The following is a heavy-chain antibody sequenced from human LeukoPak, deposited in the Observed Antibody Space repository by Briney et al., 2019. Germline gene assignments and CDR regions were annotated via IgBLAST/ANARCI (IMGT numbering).Heavy chain of an antibody. J-gene: IGHJ6*03. CDR1: GGTFSRYA. CDR3: AGGLPAAAGDLYYYYMDV. D-gene: IGHD6-13*01. V-gene: IGHV1-69*05. CDR2: IIPIFGTA. Sequence: ASVKVSCKASGGTFSRYAISWGRQAPGQGLEWRGGIIPIFGTANYAQKFQGRVTITTDESTSTAYMELSSLRSEDTAVYYCAGGLPAAAGDLYYYYMDVWGKGTTVTVSS.